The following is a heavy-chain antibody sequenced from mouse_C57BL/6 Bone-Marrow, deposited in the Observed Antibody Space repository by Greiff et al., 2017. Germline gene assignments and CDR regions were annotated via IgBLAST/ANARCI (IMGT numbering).Heavy chain of an antibody. J-gene: IGHJ4*01. D-gene: IGHD1-1*01. Sequence: VQLVESGPELVKPGASVKLSCKASGYTFTSYDINWVQQRPGQGLEWIGWIYPRDGSTKYNEKFKGKATLTVDTSSSTAYMELHSLTSEDSAVYFCARRAVVPYYYAMDYWGQGTSVTVSS. CDR2: IYPRDGST. CDR1: GYTFTSYD. CDR3: ARRAVVPYYYAMDY. V-gene: IGHV1-85*01.